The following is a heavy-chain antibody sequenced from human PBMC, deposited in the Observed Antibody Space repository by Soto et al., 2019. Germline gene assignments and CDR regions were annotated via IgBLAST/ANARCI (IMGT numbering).Heavy chain of an antibody. CDR1: GGSISSGVYY. D-gene: IGHD4-17*01. J-gene: IGHJ4*02. Sequence: PSETLSLTCTVSGGSISSGVYYWSWIRQHPGKGLEWIGYIYYSGGTYYNPSLKSRVAISVDTSKNQFSLKLSSVTAADTAVYYCATAMTTVTQIDYWGQGTLVTVSS. CDR3: ATAMTTVTQIDY. V-gene: IGHV4-31*03. CDR2: IYYSGGT.